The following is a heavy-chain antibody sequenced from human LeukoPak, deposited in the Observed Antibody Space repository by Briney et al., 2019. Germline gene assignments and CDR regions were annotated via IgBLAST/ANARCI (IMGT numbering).Heavy chain of an antibody. V-gene: IGHV4-39*07. Sequence: PSETLSLTCTVSGGSISSSSYYWGWIRQPPGKGLEWIGSIYYSGSTNYNPSLKSRVTISVDTSKNQFSLKLSSVTAADTAVYYCARLVRTYYYDSSGYYWDYWGQGTLVTTSS. CDR1: GGSISSSSYY. J-gene: IGHJ4*02. CDR3: ARLVRTYYYDSSGYYWDY. D-gene: IGHD3-22*01. CDR2: IYYSGST.